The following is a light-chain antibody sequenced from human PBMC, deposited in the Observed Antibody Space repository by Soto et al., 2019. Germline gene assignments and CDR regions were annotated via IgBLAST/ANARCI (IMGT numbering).Light chain of an antibody. CDR2: GAS. CDR3: QQYNSWPLGT. V-gene: IGKV3-15*01. Sequence: EIVMTQSPVTLSVSPGERATLTCRASQDVNSNLAWYQQKPGQGPRLLIFGASTRATGIPARFSGSGSGTEFTLTLSSLQSEDFAVYYCQQYNSWPLGTFGPGTKVDIK. CDR1: QDVNSN. J-gene: IGKJ3*01.